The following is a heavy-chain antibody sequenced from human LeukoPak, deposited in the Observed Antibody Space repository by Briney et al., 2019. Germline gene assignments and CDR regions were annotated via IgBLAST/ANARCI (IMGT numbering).Heavy chain of an antibody. V-gene: IGHV4-59*08. CDR2: IYYSGST. J-gene: IGHJ3*02. CDR3: ARLGIAAAGTYAFDI. CDR1: GGSISGYY. D-gene: IGHD6-13*01. Sequence: SETLSLTCTVSGGSISGYYWSWIRQPPRKGLEWIGYIYYSGSTNYNPSLKSRVTISVDTSKNQFSLKLSSVTAADTAVYYCARLGIAAAGTYAFDIWGQGTMVTVSS.